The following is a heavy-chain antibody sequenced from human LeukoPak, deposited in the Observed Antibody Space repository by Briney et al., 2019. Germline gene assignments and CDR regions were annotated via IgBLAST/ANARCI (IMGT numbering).Heavy chain of an antibody. D-gene: IGHD3-16*02. Sequence: GGSLRLSCAASGFTFSSYWMSWVRQAPGKGLEWVANIKQDGSEKYYVDSVKGRFTISRDNAKNSLYLQMNSLRAEDTAVYYCAREGPGLSTNYNLFDPWGQGTLVTVSS. CDR2: IKQDGSEK. V-gene: IGHV3-7*01. CDR1: GFTFSSYW. CDR3: AREGPGLSTNYNLFDP. J-gene: IGHJ5*02.